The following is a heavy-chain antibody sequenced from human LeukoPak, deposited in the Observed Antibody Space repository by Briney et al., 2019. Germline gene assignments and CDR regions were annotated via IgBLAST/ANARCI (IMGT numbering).Heavy chain of an antibody. CDR2: MNPNNGDT. D-gene: IGHD6-19*01. CDR3: ARGRIRYDDYSSGWFVFFEF. J-gene: IGHJ4*02. Sequence: ASVMVSCKASGYDFSRYDINWVRLAPGQGLEWMGWMNPNNGDTDYAQNFQGGVTMTRDTSMSTAYMELSSLRSEDTALYYCARGRIRYDDYSSGWFVFFEFWGQGSLVTVSS. CDR1: GYDFSRYD. V-gene: IGHV1-8*01.